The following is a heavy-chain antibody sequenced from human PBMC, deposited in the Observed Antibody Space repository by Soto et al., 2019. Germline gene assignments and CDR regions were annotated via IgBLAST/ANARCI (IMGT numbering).Heavy chain of an antibody. Sequence: QVQLQESGPGLVKPSQTLSLTCTVSGGSINTVNYFWRWIRQSPDKGLEWIGHIYNGGTTYNNPSFKSRVDISGVTSYNQCSLKLCSVSAADTAVYYCARGPSDDKVDYWGQGTLVTVSS. V-gene: IGHV4-30-4*01. D-gene: IGHD1-1*01. J-gene: IGHJ4*02. CDR1: GGSINTVNYF. CDR3: ARGPSDDKVDY. CDR2: IYNGGTT.